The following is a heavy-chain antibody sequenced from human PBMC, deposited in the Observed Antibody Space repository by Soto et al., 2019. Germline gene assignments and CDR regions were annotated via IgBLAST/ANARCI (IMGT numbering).Heavy chain of an antibody. CDR2: ISYDGSNK. Sequence: PGGLLRHSWAVAGFTFSSYTMHWVRQAPGKGLEWVAVISYDGSNKYYADSVKGRFTISRDNSKNTRYVQMNSLRAEDTTVYYCARGASSLTRFVCLGEGIVVTGS. CDR1: GFTFSSYT. V-gene: IGHV3-30-3*01. CDR3: ARGASSLTRFVC. J-gene: IGHJ4*02. D-gene: IGHD2-2*01.